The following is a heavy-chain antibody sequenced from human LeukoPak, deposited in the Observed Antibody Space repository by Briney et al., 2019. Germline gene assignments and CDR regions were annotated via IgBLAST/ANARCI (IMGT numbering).Heavy chain of an antibody. CDR1: GGSISSYY. J-gene: IGHJ5*02. V-gene: IGHV4-4*07. CDR2: IYTSGST. CDR3: ARVVTMIGSGWFDP. Sequence: SETLSLTCTVSGGSISSYYWSWIRQPAGKGLEWIGRIYTSGSTNYNPSLKSRVTMSVDTSKNQFSLKLSSVTAADTAVYYCARVVTMIGSGWFDPWGQGTLVTVSS. D-gene: IGHD3-22*01.